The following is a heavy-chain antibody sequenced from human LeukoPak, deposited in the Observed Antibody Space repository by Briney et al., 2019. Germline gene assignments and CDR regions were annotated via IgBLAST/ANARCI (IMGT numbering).Heavy chain of an antibody. J-gene: IGHJ4*02. CDR1: GYTFTDYF. V-gene: IGHV1-2*02. CDR3: ARDDPGGISTNLDF. Sequence: GASVTVSCKASGYTFTDYFIHWVRQAPGRGLEWMGYINPDSGGRNYARKFQGRVTFTGDTSISTAYMELGSLTSDDTAVYYCARDDPGGISTNLDFWGQGALVTVSS. CDR2: INPDSGGR. D-gene: IGHD1-1*01.